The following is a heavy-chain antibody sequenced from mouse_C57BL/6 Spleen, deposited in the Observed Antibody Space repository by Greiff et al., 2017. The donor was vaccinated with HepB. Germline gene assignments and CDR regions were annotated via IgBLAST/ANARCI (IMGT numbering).Heavy chain of an antibody. CDR1: GFTFSNYW. D-gene: IGHD2-10*01. Sequence: EVKVEESGGGLVQPGGSMKLSCVASGFTFSNYWMNWVRQSPEKGLEWVAQIRLKSDNYATHYAESVKGRFTISRDDSKSSVYLQMNNLRAEDTGIYYCTAYWGDYWGQGTSVTVSS. V-gene: IGHV6-3*01. J-gene: IGHJ4*01. CDR3: TAYWGDY. CDR2: IRLKSDNYAT.